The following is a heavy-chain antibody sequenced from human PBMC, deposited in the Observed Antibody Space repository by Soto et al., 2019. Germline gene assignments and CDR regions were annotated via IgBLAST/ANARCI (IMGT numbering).Heavy chain of an antibody. Sequence: QITLTESGPTLVKPTQTLTLTCTFSGFSFSTGAVGVGWIRQPPGKALEFLALIYWDDDKRYRPSLKNKITITKDTSRNQGVLTMTDLDPEDTATYFCAHVYWAASGTRYYFDHWGQGTLVNVSS. V-gene: IGHV2-5*02. J-gene: IGHJ4*02. CDR2: IYWDDDK. CDR3: AHVYWAASGTRYYFDH. D-gene: IGHD6-13*01. CDR1: GFSFSTGAVG.